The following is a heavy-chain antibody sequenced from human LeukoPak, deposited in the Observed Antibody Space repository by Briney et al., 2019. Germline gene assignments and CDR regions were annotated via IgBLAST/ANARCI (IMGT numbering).Heavy chain of an antibody. Sequence: GGSLRLSCAASGFTFSSYWMPWVRQAPGKGLVWVSRINSDGSSTSYADSVKGRFTISRDNAKNTLYLQMNSLRAEDTAVYYCARDYSSSWDWYFDLWGRGTLVTVSS. V-gene: IGHV3-74*01. CDR1: GFTFSSYW. D-gene: IGHD6-13*01. CDR2: INSDGSST. J-gene: IGHJ2*01. CDR3: ARDYSSSWDWYFDL.